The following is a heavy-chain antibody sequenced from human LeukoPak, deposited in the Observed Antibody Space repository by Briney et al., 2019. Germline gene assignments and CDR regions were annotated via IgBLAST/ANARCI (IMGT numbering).Heavy chain of an antibody. CDR2: INWNGGST. J-gene: IGHJ6*03. CDR1: GFTFSRSW. V-gene: IGHV3-20*04. CDR3: ARGQQPTRSGYYYYYYYMDV. Sequence: RPGGSLRLSCAASGFTFSRSWMHWVRQAPGKGLEWVSGINWNGGSTGYADSVKGRFTISRDNAKNSLYLQMNSLRAEDTALYYCARGQQPTRSGYYYYYYYMDVWGKGTTVTVSS. D-gene: IGHD6-13*01.